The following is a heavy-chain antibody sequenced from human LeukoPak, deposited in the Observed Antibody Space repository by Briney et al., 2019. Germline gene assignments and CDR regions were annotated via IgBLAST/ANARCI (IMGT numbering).Heavy chain of an antibody. CDR1: GGSISSGGYS. CDR3: ARHNSSWHYFDY. D-gene: IGHD6-13*01. CDR2: IYYSGST. Sequence: SQTLSLTCAVSGGSISSGGYSWSWVRQPPGEGLEWIGYIYYSGSTNYNPSLKSRVTISVDTSKNQFSLKLSSVTAADTAVYYCARHNSSWHYFDYWGQGTLVTVSS. J-gene: IGHJ4*02. V-gene: IGHV4-30-4*07.